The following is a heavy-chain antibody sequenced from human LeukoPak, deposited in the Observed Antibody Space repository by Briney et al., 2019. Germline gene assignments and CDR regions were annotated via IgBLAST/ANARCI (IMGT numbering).Heavy chain of an antibody. J-gene: IGHJ4*02. CDR3: ARDGRYYGSGSPWYFDY. CDR1: GFTFSSYA. V-gene: IGHV3-30-3*01. CDR2: ISYDGSNK. Sequence: GGSLRLSCAASGFTFSSYAMHWVRQAPGKGLEWVAVISYDGSNKYYADSVKGRFTISRDNSKNTLYLQMNSLRAEDTAVYYCARDGRYYGSGSPWYFDYWGQGTLVTVSS. D-gene: IGHD3-10*01.